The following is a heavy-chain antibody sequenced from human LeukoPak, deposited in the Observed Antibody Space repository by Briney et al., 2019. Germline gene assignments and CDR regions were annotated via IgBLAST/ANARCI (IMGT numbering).Heavy chain of an antibody. Sequence: KPSETLSLTCAVYGGSFSGYYWSWIRQPPGKGLEWIGEINHSGSTNYNPSLKSRVTISVDTSKNQFSLKLSSVTAADTAVYYCARQCRGIVVVPAANAFRENWFDPWGQGTLVTVSS. J-gene: IGHJ5*02. CDR3: ARQCRGIVVVPAANAFRENWFDP. D-gene: IGHD2-2*01. V-gene: IGHV4-34*01. CDR2: INHSGST. CDR1: GGSFSGYY.